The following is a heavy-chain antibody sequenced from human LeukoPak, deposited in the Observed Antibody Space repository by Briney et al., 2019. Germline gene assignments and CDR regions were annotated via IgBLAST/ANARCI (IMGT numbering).Heavy chain of an antibody. J-gene: IGHJ4*02. D-gene: IGHD4-17*01. CDR1: GFTFSSYS. CDR2: ISSSSSYI. Sequence: AGGSLRLSCAASGFTFSSYSMNWVRQAPGKGLEWVSSISSSSSYIYYADSVEGRFTISRDNAKNSLYLQMNSLRAEDTAVYYCARDLGTTVTHYFDYWGQGTLVTVSS. CDR3: ARDLGTTVTHYFDY. V-gene: IGHV3-21*01.